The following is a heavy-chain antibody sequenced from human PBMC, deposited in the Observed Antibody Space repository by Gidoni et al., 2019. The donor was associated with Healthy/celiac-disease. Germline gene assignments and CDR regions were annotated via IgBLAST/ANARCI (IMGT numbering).Heavy chain of an antibody. V-gene: IGHV3-9*01. CDR2: ISWNSGSI. J-gene: IGHJ4*02. Sequence: EVQLVESGGGLVQPGRSLRLSCAASGFTFDDYAMHWVRQAPGKGLEWVSGISWNSGSIGYADSVKGRFTISRDNAKNSLYLQMNSLRAEDTALYYCAKDVYGLEYYFDYWGQGTLVTVSS. D-gene: IGHD3-3*01. CDR1: GFTFDDYA. CDR3: AKDVYGLEYYFDY.